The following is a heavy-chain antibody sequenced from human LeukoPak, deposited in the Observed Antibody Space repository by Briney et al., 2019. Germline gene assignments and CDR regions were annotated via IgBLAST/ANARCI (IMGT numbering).Heavy chain of an antibody. V-gene: IGHV3-49*03. CDR2: IRSKAYGGTT. J-gene: IGHJ4*02. D-gene: IGHD3-22*01. CDR1: GFTFGDYA. Sequence: GGSLRLSCTASGFTFGDYAMSWFRQAPGKGLEWVGFIRSKAYGGTTEYAASVKGRFTISRDDSKSIAYLQMNSLKTEDTAVYYCTRESNYYDSSGYHKTFDYWGQGTLVTVSS. CDR3: TRESNYYDSSGYHKTFDY.